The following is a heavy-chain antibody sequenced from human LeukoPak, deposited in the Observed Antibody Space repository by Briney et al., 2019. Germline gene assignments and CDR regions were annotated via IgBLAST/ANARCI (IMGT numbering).Heavy chain of an antibody. D-gene: IGHD1-1*01. CDR1: GFTFSGSA. Sequence: GGSLRLSCAASGFTFSGSAMHWVRQASGKGLEWVGRIRSKANSYATAYAASVKGRFTISRDDSKNTAYLQMNSLKTEDTAVYYCTRWGYNWNEDYWGQGNLVTVSS. J-gene: IGHJ4*02. CDR2: IRSKANSYAT. CDR3: TRWGYNWNEDY. V-gene: IGHV3-73*01.